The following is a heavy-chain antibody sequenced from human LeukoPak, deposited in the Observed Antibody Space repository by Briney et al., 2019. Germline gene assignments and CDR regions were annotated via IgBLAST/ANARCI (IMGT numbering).Heavy chain of an antibody. CDR1: GFTFSSYW. D-gene: IGHD3-10*01. CDR2: IKQDGSEK. Sequence: PGGSLRLSCAASGFTFSSYWMSWVRQAPGKGLEWVANIKQDGSEKYYVDSVKGRFTISRDNAKNSLYLQMNSLRAEDTAVYYCARENYYGSGSYYLTYFDYWGQGTLVTVSS. CDR3: ARENYYGSGSYYLTYFDY. J-gene: IGHJ4*02. V-gene: IGHV3-7*01.